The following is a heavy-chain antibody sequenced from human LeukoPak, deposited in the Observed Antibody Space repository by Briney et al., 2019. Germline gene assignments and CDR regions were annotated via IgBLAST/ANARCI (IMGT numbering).Heavy chain of an antibody. CDR1: GFTVSSNY. Sequence: GGSLRLSCAASGFTVSSNYMSWVRQAPGKGLEWVSVIYSGGSTYYADSVKGRFTISRDNSKNTLYLQMNSPRAEDTAVYYCARGMAYCGGDCLDYWGQGTLVTVSS. D-gene: IGHD2-21*01. CDR3: ARGMAYCGGDCLDY. CDR2: IYSGGST. J-gene: IGHJ4*02. V-gene: IGHV3-53*01.